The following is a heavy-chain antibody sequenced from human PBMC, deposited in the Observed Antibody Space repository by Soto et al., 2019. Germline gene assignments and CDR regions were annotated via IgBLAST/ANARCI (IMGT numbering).Heavy chain of an antibody. V-gene: IGHV4-30-4*01. CDR1: GGSIRSGDNY. J-gene: IGHJ5*01. D-gene: IGHD2-8*01. CDR3: VRLIGNSWLDS. Sequence: SETLSLTCTVSGGSIRSGDNYWSWIRQTPGKGLECIGYIYYRGSTYYNQSLKSRVTISVDTSMNQLSLQLNSVTPDDTAVYYCVRLIGNSWLDSWGQGTLVTVSS. CDR2: IYYRGST.